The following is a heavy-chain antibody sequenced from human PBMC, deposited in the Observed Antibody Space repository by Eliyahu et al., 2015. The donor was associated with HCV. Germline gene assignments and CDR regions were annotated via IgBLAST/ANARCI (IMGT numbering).Heavy chain of an antibody. Sequence: QVQLVESGGGVVQPGRSLRLSCAASGFXFNNFGIHWIRQAPGKGLEWVALISSDGSNEFYTDSVRGRFTLSRDNSENTVYMQLNSLRIEDTAVYYCAKDHWGQGGNFYYAIDVWGQGTTVTVSS. CDR1: GFXFNNFG. D-gene: IGHD3-16*01. J-gene: IGHJ6*02. CDR3: AKDHWGQGGNFYYAIDV. CDR2: ISSDGSNE. V-gene: IGHV3-30*18.